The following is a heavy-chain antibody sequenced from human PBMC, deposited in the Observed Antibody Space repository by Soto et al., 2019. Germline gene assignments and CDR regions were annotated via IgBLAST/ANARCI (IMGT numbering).Heavy chain of an antibody. V-gene: IGHV1-24*01. D-gene: IGHD6-13*01. CDR2: FDPEDGET. Sequence: AASVKVSCKVSGYTLTELSMHWVRQAPGKGLEWMGGFDPEDGETIYAQKFQGRVTMTEDTSTDTAYMELSSLRSEDTAVYYCATGIAAAGTLSIYDYYYYMDVWGKGTTVTVSS. J-gene: IGHJ6*03. CDR1: GYTLTELS. CDR3: ATGIAAAGTLSIYDYYYYMDV.